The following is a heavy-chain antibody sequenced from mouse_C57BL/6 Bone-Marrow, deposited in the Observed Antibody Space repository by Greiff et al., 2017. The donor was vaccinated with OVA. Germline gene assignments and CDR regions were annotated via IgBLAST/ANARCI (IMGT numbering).Heavy chain of an antibody. J-gene: IGHJ3*01. CDR3: ARGSPGIAY. V-gene: IGHV1-69*01. CDR2: IDPSDSYT. Sequence: QVQLKQPGAELVMPGASVKLSCKASGYTFTSYWMHWVKQRPGQGLEWIGEIDPSDSYTNYNQKFKGKSTLTVDKSSSTAYMQLSSLTSEDSAFYYCARGSPGIAYWGQGTLVTVSA. CDR1: GYTFTSYW.